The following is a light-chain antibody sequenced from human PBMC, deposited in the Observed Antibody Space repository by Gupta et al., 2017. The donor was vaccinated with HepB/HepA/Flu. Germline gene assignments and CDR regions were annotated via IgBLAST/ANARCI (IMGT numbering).Light chain of an antibody. CDR1: QSLRRD. V-gene: IGKV3-15*01. CDR3: QQYNTWPPVHT. CDR2: GAS. Sequence: ETMLTQPPATLSVSPGERDTLSCRARQSLRRDLAWYQHKPGQAPRLLIYGASTRAIGITARFSASGSGTEFTLTISSRQSEDFAVYYCQQYNTWPPVHTFGQGTKLEIK. J-gene: IGKJ2*01.